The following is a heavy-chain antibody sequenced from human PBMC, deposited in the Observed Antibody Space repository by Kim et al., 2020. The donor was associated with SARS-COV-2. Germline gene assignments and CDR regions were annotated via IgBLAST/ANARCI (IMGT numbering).Heavy chain of an antibody. V-gene: IGHV5-51*01. Sequence: GESLKISCKGSGYSFTSYWIGWVRQMRGKGLEWMGIIYPVDSDTRYSPSFQGQVTISADKSISTAYLQWSSLKASDTAMYYCARQQIQFNGVLWFGEQGPAAEIDYWGEGTLVTVSS. CDR3: ARQQIQFNGVLWFGEQGPAAEIDY. J-gene: IGHJ4*02. D-gene: IGHD3-10*01. CDR2: IYPVDSDT. CDR1: GYSFTSYW.